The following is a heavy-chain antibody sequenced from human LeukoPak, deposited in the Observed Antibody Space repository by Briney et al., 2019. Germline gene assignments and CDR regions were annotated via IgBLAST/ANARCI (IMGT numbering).Heavy chain of an antibody. CDR2: INAGNGNT. CDR1: GYTFTSYA. V-gene: IGHV1-3*01. J-gene: IGHJ4*02. Sequence: ASVEVSCKASGYTFTSYAMHWVRQAPGQRLEWMGWINAGNGNTKYSQKFQGRVTITRDTSASTAYMELSSLRSEDTAVYYCARTGYYDSSGYSTFDYWGQGTLVTVSS. D-gene: IGHD3-22*01. CDR3: ARTGYYDSSGYSTFDY.